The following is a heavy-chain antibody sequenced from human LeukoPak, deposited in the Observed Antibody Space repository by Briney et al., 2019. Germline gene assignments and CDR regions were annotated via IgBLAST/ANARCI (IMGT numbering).Heavy chain of an antibody. Sequence: QPGGSLRLFCAASGLSFSSYWMSWFRQAPGKGLEWVANIKQDGSEKYHVDSVKGRFTVSRDNAKNLLYLQLNSLRAEDTAVYYCAKLQWEPPDHWGQGTLVTVSS. CDR1: GLSFSSYW. J-gene: IGHJ4*02. CDR2: IKQDGSEK. D-gene: IGHD1-26*01. V-gene: IGHV3-7*03. CDR3: AKLQWEPPDH.